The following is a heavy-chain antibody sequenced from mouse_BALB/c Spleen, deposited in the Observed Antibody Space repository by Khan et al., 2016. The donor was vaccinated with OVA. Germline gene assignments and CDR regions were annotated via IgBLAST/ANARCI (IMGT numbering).Heavy chain of an antibody. Sequence: QVQLKQPGPGLVATSQSLAITCTVSRFSLTSYGGHWVRQPPGKGPGWQGGLWAGGRTNYNWTLTSRLSISKNTSKSQVVITMNSLQTGNTALYSCDRLEDIWGQGTTLTVSS. CDR1: RFSLTSYG. V-gene: IGHV2-9*02. J-gene: IGHJ2*01. CDR2: LWAGGRT. CDR3: DRLEDI. D-gene: IGHD1-3*01.